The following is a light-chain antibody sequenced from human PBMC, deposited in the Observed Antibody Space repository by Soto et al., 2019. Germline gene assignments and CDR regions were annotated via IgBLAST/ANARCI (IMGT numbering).Light chain of an antibody. J-gene: IGKJ2*01. CDR2: AAS. CDR3: QQSYSSPRT. V-gene: IGKV1-39*01. Sequence: DIQMTQSPSSLSASVGDGVTITCQSSQSIISYLNWYQQKAGKAPQLLIYAASSLQSGVPPRFSGSGSGTDFILSISSLQPEDSAIYYCQQSYSSPRTFGQGTKLEI. CDR1: QSIISY.